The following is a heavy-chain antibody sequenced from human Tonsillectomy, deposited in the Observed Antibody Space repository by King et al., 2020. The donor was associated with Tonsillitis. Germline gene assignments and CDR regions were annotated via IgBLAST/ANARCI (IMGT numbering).Heavy chain of an antibody. V-gene: IGHV1-18*01. Sequence: QLVQSGAEVKKPGASVKVSCKASGYTFTSYGISWVRQAPGQGLEWMGWSSGYNGNTNYAQKFQGRVTMTTDTSTSTAYMELRSLRSDDPAVYYCARDWGSSGWHYYYYYYMDVWGKGTTVTVSS. CDR1: GYTFTSYG. CDR3: ARDWGSSGWHYYYYYYMDV. CDR2: SSGYNGNT. D-gene: IGHD6-19*01. J-gene: IGHJ6*03.